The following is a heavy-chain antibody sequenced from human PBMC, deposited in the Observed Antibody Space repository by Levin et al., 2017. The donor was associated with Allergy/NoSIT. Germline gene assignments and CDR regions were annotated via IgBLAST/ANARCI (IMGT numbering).Heavy chain of an antibody. CDR1: GYRFTNYW. Sequence: GESLKISCKGSGYRFTNYWIGWVRQMPGKGLEWMGIIYPGDSDTRYSPSFQGHVTVSADKSTSTAYLQWNSLKASDSGMYYCARTRRDLRDTLTAYSETEWGYWGQGTLVTVSS. CDR2: IYPGDSDT. V-gene: IGHV5-51*01. J-gene: IGHJ4*02. D-gene: IGHD3-9*01. CDR3: ARTRRDLRDTLTAYSETEWGY.